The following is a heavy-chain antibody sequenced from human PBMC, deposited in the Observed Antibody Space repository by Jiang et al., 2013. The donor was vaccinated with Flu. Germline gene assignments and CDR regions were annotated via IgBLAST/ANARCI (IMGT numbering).Heavy chain of an antibody. Sequence: GAEVKKPGSSVKVSCKASGGTFTSYTFSWVRQAPGQGLEWMGWIIPILGQTNYADKFQGRLTITADKSTGTAYMELSSLKSEDTAVYYCARDFDGSEVSYSTGGQGTLVTVSS. J-gene: IGHJ4*02. D-gene: IGHD3-10*01. V-gene: IGHV1-69*08. CDR3: ARDFDGSEVSYST. CDR1: GGTFTSYT. CDR2: IIPILGQT.